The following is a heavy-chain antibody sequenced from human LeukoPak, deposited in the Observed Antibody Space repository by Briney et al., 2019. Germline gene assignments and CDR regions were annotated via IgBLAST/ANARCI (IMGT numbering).Heavy chain of an antibody. D-gene: IGHD1-26*01. CDR2: MNPNSGNT. CDR3: ARGRVGATRRSYYYYYMDV. J-gene: IGHJ6*03. Sequence: ASVKVSCKASGYTFTGYYMHWVRQATGQGLEWMGWMNPNSGNTGYAQKFQGRVTITRNTSISTAYMELSSLRSEDTAVYYCARGRVGATRRSYYYYYMDVWGKGTTVTVSS. CDR1: GYTFTGYY. V-gene: IGHV1-8*03.